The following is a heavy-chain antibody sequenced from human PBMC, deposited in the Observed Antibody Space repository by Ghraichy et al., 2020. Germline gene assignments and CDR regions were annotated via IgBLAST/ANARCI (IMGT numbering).Heavy chain of an antibody. J-gene: IGHJ6*02. CDR2: ISSSSSTI. CDR1: GFTFSSYS. V-gene: IGHV3-48*02. CDR3: ASFLVTATHRGTSYYYYGMDV. Sequence: GGSLRLSCAASGFTFSSYSMNWVRQAPGKGLEWVLYISSSSSTIYYAYSVKGRFTISRDNAKNSLYLQMNSLRDEDTAVYYCASFLVTATHRGTSYYYYGMDVWGQGTTVTVSS. D-gene: IGHD2-21*02.